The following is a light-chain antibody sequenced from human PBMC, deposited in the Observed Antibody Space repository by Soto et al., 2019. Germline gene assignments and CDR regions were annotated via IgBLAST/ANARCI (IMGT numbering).Light chain of an antibody. J-gene: IGKJ1*01. Sequence: DIQMTQSPSSLSACVGDRVTITCRASQSISSYLNWYQQKPGKAPKLLIYAASSLQSGVPSRFSGSGSGTDFTLTISSLQPEDFATYYCQQSYSTPRTVGQGTKVDSK. CDR2: AAS. V-gene: IGKV1-39*01. CDR1: QSISSY. CDR3: QQSYSTPRT.